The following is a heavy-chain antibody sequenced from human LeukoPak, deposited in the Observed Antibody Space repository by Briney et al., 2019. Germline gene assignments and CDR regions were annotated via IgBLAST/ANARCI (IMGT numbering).Heavy chain of an antibody. CDR2: ISSSSSYI. D-gene: IGHD6-13*01. Sequence: GSLRLSCAASGFTFSSYSMNWVRQAPGKGLEWVSSISSSSSYIYYADSVKGRFTTSRDNAKNSLYLQMNSLRAEDTAVYYCARRIAAAGTSWYFDLWGRGTLVTVSS. CDR3: ARRIAAAGTSWYFDL. V-gene: IGHV3-21*01. CDR1: GFTFSSYS. J-gene: IGHJ2*01.